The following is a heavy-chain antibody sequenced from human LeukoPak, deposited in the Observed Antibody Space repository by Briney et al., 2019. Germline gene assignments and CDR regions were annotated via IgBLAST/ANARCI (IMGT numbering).Heavy chain of an antibody. CDR1: GGSISSYY. Sequence: SETLSLTCTVSGGSISSYYWSWIRQPPGKGLEWIGYIYTSGSTNYNPSLKSRVTISVDTSKNQFSLKLSSVTAADTAVYYCARRGATTGLVAWGQGTLVTVSS. CDR2: IYTSGST. D-gene: IGHD1-26*01. CDR3: ARRGATTGLVA. J-gene: IGHJ5*02. V-gene: IGHV4-4*09.